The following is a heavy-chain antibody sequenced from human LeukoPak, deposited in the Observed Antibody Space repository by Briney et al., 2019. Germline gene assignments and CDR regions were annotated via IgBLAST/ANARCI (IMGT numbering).Heavy chain of an antibody. Sequence: SETLSLTCTVSGGSISSYYWSWIRQPPGKGLEWIGYIYYSGSTNYNPSLKSRVTISVDTSKNQFSLKLSSVTAADTAVYYCARDPEPNYYGSWFDPWGQGTLVTVSS. CDR1: GGSISSYY. CDR2: IYYSGST. J-gene: IGHJ5*02. D-gene: IGHD3-10*01. V-gene: IGHV4-59*12. CDR3: ARDPEPNYYGSWFDP.